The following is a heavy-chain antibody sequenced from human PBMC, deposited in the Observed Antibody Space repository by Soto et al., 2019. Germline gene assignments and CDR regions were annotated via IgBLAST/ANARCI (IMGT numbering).Heavy chain of an antibody. Sequence: GGSLRLSCVASGFTFISSFMGWIRQAPGKGLEWVANINQDGGVTYYVDSVEGRFTISKDNTKDSLYLQMNSLRGEDTAIYYCARYYRGSGRYFFDYWGQGTPVTVSS. CDR2: INQDGGVT. J-gene: IGHJ4*02. CDR1: GFTFISSF. CDR3: ARYYRGSGRYFFDY. V-gene: IGHV3-7*03. D-gene: IGHD6-19*01.